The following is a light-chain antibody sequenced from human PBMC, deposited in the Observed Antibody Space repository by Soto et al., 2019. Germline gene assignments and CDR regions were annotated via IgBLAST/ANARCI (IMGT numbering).Light chain of an antibody. CDR3: QQYGSSPPT. CDR2: GAS. J-gene: IGKJ1*01. Sequence: PGERATLSCRASQTVDSSYLAWYQQRPGQAPRLLIYGASSRATGIPDRFSGSGSGTDFTLTISRLEPEDFAVYYGQQYGSSPPTFGPGTKVEI. V-gene: IGKV3-20*01. CDR1: QTVDSSY.